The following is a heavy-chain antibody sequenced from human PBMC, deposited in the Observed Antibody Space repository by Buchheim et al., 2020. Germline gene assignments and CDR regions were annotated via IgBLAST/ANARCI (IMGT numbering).Heavy chain of an antibody. CDR1: GFTFSSYW. D-gene: IGHD3-22*01. V-gene: IGHV3-15*01. J-gene: IGHJ4*02. CDR2: IKSKTDGGTT. CDR3: TTDSPDDYYDSSGYYYPFGY. Sequence: EVQLVESGGGLVQPGGSLRLSCAASGFTFSSYWMSWVRQAPGKGLEWVGRIKSKTDGGTTDYAAPVKGRFTISRDDSKNTLYLQMNSLKTDDTAVYYCTTDSPDDYYDSSGYYYPFGYWGQGTL.